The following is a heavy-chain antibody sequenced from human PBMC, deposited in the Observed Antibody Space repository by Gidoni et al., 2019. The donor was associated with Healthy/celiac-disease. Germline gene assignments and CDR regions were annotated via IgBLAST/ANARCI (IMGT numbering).Heavy chain of an antibody. CDR1: GFTFSSHD. V-gene: IGHV3-23*01. D-gene: IGHD3-3*01. Sequence: EVQLLESGGGLVQPGGSLRLSCAAYGFTFSSHDMSWVRQAPGKGRGWFSGISGSGGSTYYAYSVKGRFTISRDNSKNTLYLQMNSLRAEDTAVYYCAKDSDFWSGWTRDAFDIWGQGTMVTVSS. J-gene: IGHJ3*02. CDR3: AKDSDFWSGWTRDAFDI. CDR2: ISGSGGST.